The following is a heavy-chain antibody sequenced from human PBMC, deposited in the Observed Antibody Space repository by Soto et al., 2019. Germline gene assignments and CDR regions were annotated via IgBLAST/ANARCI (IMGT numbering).Heavy chain of an antibody. CDR2: IRSKANSYAT. CDR3: TRHRWADTPSNWFDP. V-gene: IGHV3-73*01. D-gene: IGHD2-15*01. J-gene: IGHJ5*02. CDR1: GFTFSGSA. Sequence: GGSLRLSCAASGFTFSGSAMHWVRQASGKGLEWVGRIRSKANSYATAYAASVKGRFTISRDDSKNTAYLQMNSLKTEDTAVYYCTRHRWADTPSNWFDPWGQGTLVTVSS.